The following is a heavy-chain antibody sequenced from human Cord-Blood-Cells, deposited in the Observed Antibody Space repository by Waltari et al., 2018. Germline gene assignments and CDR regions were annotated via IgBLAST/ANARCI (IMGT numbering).Heavy chain of an antibody. D-gene: IGHD4-4*01. CDR3: ARELQYYFDY. CDR1: GSPFSSYS. V-gene: IGHV3-21*01. CDR2: ISSSSSYI. J-gene: IGHJ4*02. Sequence: EVQLVESGGGLVKPGGSLRLSCAASGSPFSSYSMNWVRQAPGKGLEWVSSISSSSSYIYYADSVKGRFTISRDNAKNSLYLQMNSLRAEDTAVYYCARELQYYFDYWGQGTLVTVSS.